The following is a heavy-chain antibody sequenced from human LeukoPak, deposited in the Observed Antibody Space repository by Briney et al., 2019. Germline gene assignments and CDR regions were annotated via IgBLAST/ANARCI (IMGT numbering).Heavy chain of an antibody. CDR1: GGSVSSYY. Sequence: SETLSLTCTVSGGSVSSYYWSWIRQPPGKGLEWIGYIYYSGSTNYNPSLKSRVTISVDTSKNQFSLKLSSVTAADTAVYHCARDNWNYGSSMDVWGQGTTVTASS. CDR2: IYYSGST. CDR3: ARDNWNYGSSMDV. J-gene: IGHJ6*02. D-gene: IGHD1-7*01. V-gene: IGHV4-59*02.